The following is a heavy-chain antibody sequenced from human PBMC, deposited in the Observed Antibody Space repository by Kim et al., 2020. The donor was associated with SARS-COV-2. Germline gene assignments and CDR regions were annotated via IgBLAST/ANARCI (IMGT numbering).Heavy chain of an antibody. D-gene: IGHD2-15*01. CDR2: IKQDGSEK. CDR1: EFTFSNYW. J-gene: IGHJ4*02. V-gene: IGHV3-7*03. CDR3: ATRPPHSHTTPYYAEFDF. Sequence: GGSLRLSCVASEFTFSNYWMTWVRQAPGKGLEWVANIKQDGSEKYYVDSVKGRFTISRDNAKNSLYLQMNSLRAEDTAVYYCATRPPHSHTTPYYAEFDFWGEGTLGTVSS.